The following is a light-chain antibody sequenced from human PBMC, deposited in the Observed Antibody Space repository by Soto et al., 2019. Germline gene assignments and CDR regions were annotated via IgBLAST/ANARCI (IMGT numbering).Light chain of an antibody. CDR2: EVS. V-gene: IGLV1-40*01. J-gene: IGLJ1*01. Sequence: QSVLTQPPSVSGAPGQRVTISCTGSSSNIGAGYDVHWYQQLSGDPKLLIYEVSYRPSGVSNRFSGSKSGNTASLTISGLQADDEADYYCSSYTSSNTLEVFGFGTKVTVL. CDR1: SSNIGAGYD. CDR3: SSYTSSNTLEV.